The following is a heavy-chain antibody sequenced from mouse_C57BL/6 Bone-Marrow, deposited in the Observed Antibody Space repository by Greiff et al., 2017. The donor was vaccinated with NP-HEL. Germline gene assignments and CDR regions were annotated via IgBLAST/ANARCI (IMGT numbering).Heavy chain of an antibody. V-gene: IGHV14-3*01. J-gene: IGHJ3*01. CDR1: GFNIKNTY. Sequence: VQLQQSVAELVRPGASVKLSCTASGFNIKNTYMHWVKQRPEQGLEWIGRIDPANGNTKYAPKFQGKATITEDKSSNTAYLQLRSLTSKDTAIYYCASPFYDYDDAYWGQGTLVTVAA. CDR2: IDPANGNT. CDR3: ASPFYDYDDAY. D-gene: IGHD2-4*01.